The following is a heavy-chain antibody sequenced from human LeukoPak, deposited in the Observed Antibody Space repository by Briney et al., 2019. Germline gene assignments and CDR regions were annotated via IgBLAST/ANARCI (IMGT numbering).Heavy chain of an antibody. CDR1: GFTFSDYY. D-gene: IGHD3-22*01. Sequence: GGSLRLSCAASGFTFSDYYMSWIRQAPGKGLEWVSYISSSGSTIYYADSVKGRFTISRDNAKNSLYLQMNSLRAEDTAVYYCARDPRPPDYYDSSGYYERLDYWGQGTLVTVSS. J-gene: IGHJ4*02. V-gene: IGHV3-11*01. CDR2: ISSSGSTI. CDR3: ARDPRPPDYYDSSGYYERLDY.